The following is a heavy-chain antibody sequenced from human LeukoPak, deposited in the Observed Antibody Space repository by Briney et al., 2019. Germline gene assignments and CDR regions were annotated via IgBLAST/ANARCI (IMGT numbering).Heavy chain of an antibody. V-gene: IGHV3-23*01. CDR3: ARMSSSWFV. Sequence: GGSLRLSCEASGFTFSTHAMSWVRQAPGKGLEWVSGIRGSGANTYYADSVKGRFTISRDNSKNSLYLQMNSLRAEDTAVYYCARMSSSWFVWGQGTLVTVSS. CDR2: IRGSGANT. J-gene: IGHJ4*02. CDR1: GFTFSTHA. D-gene: IGHD6-13*01.